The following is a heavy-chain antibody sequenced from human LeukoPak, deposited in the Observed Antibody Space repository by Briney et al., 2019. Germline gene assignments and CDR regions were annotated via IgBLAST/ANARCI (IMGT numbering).Heavy chain of an antibody. Sequence: GGSLRLSCAASGFTFSSYGMHWVRQAPGKGLEWVAVISYDGSNKYYADSVKGRFTISRDNSKNTLYLQMNSLRAEDTAVYYCAKDGYYYGSGSYAYFQHWGQGTLVTVSS. D-gene: IGHD3-10*01. V-gene: IGHV3-30*18. J-gene: IGHJ1*01. CDR2: ISYDGSNK. CDR1: GFTFSSYG. CDR3: AKDGYYYGSGSYAYFQH.